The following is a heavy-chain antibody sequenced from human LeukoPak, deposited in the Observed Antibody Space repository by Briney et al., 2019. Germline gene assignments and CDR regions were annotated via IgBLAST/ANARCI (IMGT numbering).Heavy chain of an antibody. D-gene: IGHD5-18*01. J-gene: IGHJ5*02. CDR3: ARDYARGIRGYSYGPNWFDP. Sequence: SETLSLTCTVSGGSISGYYWSWIRQPPGKALEWIAYIYSSGTSTYNPSLKSRVTISVDTSKNQFSLKLSSVTAADTAVYYCARDYARGIRGYSYGPNWFDPWGQGTLVTVSS. CDR1: GGSISGYY. CDR2: IYSSGTS. V-gene: IGHV4-59*01.